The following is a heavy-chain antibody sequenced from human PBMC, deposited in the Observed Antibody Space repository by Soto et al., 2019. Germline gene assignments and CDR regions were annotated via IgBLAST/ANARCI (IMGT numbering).Heavy chain of an antibody. CDR3: TSTYHDFVWGTYRDVRTDY. Sequence: EVQLVESGGGLVKPGGSLRLSCAASGFTFSNAWMTWVRQAPGRGLEWVGRVKSKADGGTPAYAAPVKDRFTISRDDSTNTLYLQMDSLTAEDTAVYYCTSTYHDFVWGTYRDVRTDYWGQGALVTVSS. CDR1: GFTFSNAW. CDR2: VKSKADGGTP. V-gene: IGHV3-15*01. J-gene: IGHJ4*02. D-gene: IGHD3-16*02.